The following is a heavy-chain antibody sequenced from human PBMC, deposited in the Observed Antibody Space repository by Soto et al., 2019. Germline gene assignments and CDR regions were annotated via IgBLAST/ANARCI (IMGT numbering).Heavy chain of an antibody. V-gene: IGHV3-48*02. CDR1: GFTLSNYT. CDR3: ARDRVGLVYFDY. Sequence: ESGGGLVQPGGSLRLSCAASGFTLSNYTMNWVRQAPGKGLEWVSYISGSGGTIYYADSVKGRFTMSRDNAKNSVYLQMSSLRDEDTAVYYCARDRVGLVYFDYWGQGTLVTVSS. J-gene: IGHJ4*02. D-gene: IGHD1-26*01. CDR2: ISGSGGTI.